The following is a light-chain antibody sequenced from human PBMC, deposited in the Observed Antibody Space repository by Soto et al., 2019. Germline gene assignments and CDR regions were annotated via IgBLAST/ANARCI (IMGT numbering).Light chain of an antibody. Sequence: EIVMTQSPVTLSVSPGGRATLSCSASQSISDTLAWYQQKPGQAPRLLIHGASTRAPGFPARFSGSGSGTDFTLTISSLEPEDFAVYYCQQYNNWPPITFGQGTRLEIK. CDR2: GAS. J-gene: IGKJ5*01. V-gene: IGKV3-15*01. CDR3: QQYNNWPPIT. CDR1: QSISDT.